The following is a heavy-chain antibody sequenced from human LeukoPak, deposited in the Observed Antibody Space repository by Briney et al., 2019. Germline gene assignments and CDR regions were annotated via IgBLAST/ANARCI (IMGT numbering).Heavy chain of an antibody. Sequence: GGSLRLSCAASGFTFSSYSMNWVRQAPGKGLEWVSSISSSSSYIYYADSVKGRFTISRDNAKNSLSLQMNNLRAEDTAVYYCARDSTIYSIISDWFDPWGQGTLVTVSS. V-gene: IGHV3-21*01. CDR2: ISSSSSYI. CDR3: ARDSTIYSIISDWFDP. J-gene: IGHJ5*02. CDR1: GFTFSSYS. D-gene: IGHD6-13*01.